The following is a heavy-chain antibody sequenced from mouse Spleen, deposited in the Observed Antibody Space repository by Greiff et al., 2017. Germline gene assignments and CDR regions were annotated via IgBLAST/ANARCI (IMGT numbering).Heavy chain of an antibody. CDR1: GYPFTDYY. J-gene: IGHJ3*01. Sequence: EVQLQQSGPELVQPGASVKISCPASGYPFTDYYMNWVKQSHGKSLEWIGDINPNNGGTSYNQKFKGKATLTVDKSSSTAYMELRSLTSEDSAVYYCARPKGYYFAYWGQGTLVTVSA. V-gene: IGHV1-26*01. D-gene: IGHD2-3*01. CDR3: ARPKGYYFAY. CDR2: INPNNGGT.